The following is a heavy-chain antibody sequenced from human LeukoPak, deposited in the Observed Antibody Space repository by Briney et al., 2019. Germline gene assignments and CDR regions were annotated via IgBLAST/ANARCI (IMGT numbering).Heavy chain of an antibody. CDR2: IYYSGST. J-gene: IGHJ4*02. D-gene: IGHD2-15*01. Sequence: PSETLSLTCTVSGGSTSSYYWSWIRQPQGKGLEWIGYIYYSGSTNYNPSLKSRVTISVDTSKNQFSLKLSSVTAADTAVYYCARDGGYWGQGTLVTVSS. V-gene: IGHV4-59*01. CDR1: GGSTSSYY. CDR3: ARDGGY.